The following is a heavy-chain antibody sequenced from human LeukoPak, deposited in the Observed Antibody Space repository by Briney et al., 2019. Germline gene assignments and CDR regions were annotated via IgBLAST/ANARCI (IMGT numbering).Heavy chain of an antibody. CDR3: ARVSVSGYGYYYFDY. D-gene: IGHD5-12*01. CDR1: GGSIRSSY. V-gene: IGHV4-59*01. J-gene: IGHJ4*02. CDR2: MYYSGST. Sequence: SETLSLTCTVSGGSIRSSYWTWIRQPPGRGLEWIGYMYYSGSTKYNPSLKSRVTMSVDTSQNQFSLKLSSVTAADTAVYHCARVSVSGYGYYYFDYWGQGTLVTVSS.